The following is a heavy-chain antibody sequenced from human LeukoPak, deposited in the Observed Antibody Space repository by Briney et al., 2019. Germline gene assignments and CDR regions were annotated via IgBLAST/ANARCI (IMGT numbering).Heavy chain of an antibody. CDR2: IYYSGST. CDR1: GGSISSSSYY. CDR3: ARAPHYYDSSGYYNYYYYMDV. J-gene: IGHJ6*03. Sequence: SETLSLTCTVSGGSISSSSYYWGWIRQPPGTGLEWIGSIYYSGSTYYNPSLKSRVTISVDTSKNQFSLKLSSVTAADTAVYYCARAPHYYDSSGYYNYYYYMDVWGKGTTVTVSS. D-gene: IGHD3-22*01. V-gene: IGHV4-39*07.